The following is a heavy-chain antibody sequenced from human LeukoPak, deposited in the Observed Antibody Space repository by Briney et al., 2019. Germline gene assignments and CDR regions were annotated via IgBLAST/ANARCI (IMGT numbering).Heavy chain of an antibody. J-gene: IGHJ5*02. CDR3: ARGAAAGWPIAPKRSWWFDP. Sequence: ASVKVSCKASGYTFTSYYMHWVRQAPGQGLEWMGIINPSGGSTSYAQKFQGRVTMTRDTSTSTVYMELSSLRSEDTAVYYCARGAAAGWPIAPKRSWWFDPWGQGTLVTVSS. D-gene: IGHD6-13*01. CDR1: GYTFTSYY. CDR2: INPSGGST. V-gene: IGHV1-46*01.